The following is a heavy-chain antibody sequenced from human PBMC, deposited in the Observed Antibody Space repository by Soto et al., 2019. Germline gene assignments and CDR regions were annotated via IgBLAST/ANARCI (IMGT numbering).Heavy chain of an antibody. V-gene: IGHV1-18*01. CDR3: ARDRGQLYYYYYMDV. J-gene: IGHJ6*03. CDR1: GYTFTSYG. CDR2: ISAYNGNT. Sequence: GASVKVSCKASGYTFTSYGISWVRQAPGQGLEWMGWISAYNGNTNYAQKIQGRVTMTTDTSTSTAYMELRSLRSDDTAVYYCARDRGQLYYYYYMDVWGKGTTVTVSS. D-gene: IGHD5-18*01.